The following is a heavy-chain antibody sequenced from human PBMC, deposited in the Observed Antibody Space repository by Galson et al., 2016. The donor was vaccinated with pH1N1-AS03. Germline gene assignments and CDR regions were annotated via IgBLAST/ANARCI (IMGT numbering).Heavy chain of an antibody. CDR3: ARRDSGWNWYFDL. CDR1: GYNLINYA. CDR2: ISPGNGNT. J-gene: IGHJ2*01. Sequence: SVKVSCKASGYNLINYAIHWVRQAPGQSLEWMGRISPGNGNTQFSQKFQGKVTLTRDTSATTAYMELSSLRSEDTAVYYCARRDSGWNWYFDLWGRGTLVTVSS. V-gene: IGHV1-3*01. D-gene: IGHD6-19*01.